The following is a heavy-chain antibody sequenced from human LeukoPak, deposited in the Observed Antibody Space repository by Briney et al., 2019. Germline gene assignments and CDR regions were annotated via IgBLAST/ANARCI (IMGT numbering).Heavy chain of an antibody. CDR2: IIPIFGTA. V-gene: IGHV1-69*06. D-gene: IGHD3-10*01. CDR3: ERATYYYGSGSYYELGY. CDR1: GRTFSSYA. J-gene: IGHJ4*02. Sequence: WVYVSCESCGRTFSSYACSSVRQAPAQALDGMGGIIPIFGTANYAQKFQGRVTITADNSTSKAYLELSSMRSEDTAVYYCERATYYYGSGSYYELGYWGQGTLATVSS.